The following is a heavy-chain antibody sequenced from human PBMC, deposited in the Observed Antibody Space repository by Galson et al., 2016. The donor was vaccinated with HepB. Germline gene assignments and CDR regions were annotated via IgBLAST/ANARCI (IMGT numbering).Heavy chain of an antibody. CDR2: IWYDGSTQ. Sequence: SLRLSCAASGFTFSNSGMHWVRQAPGKWLEWVAVIWYDGSTQYYGDSVKGRFTISRDNSKKVLYLQMNSLRVEDTAVYYCARAFGAAGAIDYWGQGTLVTVST. CDR1: GFTFSNSG. CDR3: ARAFGAAGAIDY. V-gene: IGHV3-33*01. D-gene: IGHD6-13*01. J-gene: IGHJ4*02.